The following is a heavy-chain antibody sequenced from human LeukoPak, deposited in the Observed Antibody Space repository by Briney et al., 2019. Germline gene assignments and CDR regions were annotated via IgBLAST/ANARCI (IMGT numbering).Heavy chain of an antibody. D-gene: IGHD3-22*01. Sequence: GGSLRLSCGASGFIFRSYAMSWVRQAPGKGLEWVSAISGSGGSTYYADSVKGRFTISRDNSKNTLYLQMNSLRAEDTAVYYCAKFDYYDSSGYYNKVLDAFDIWGQGTMVTVSS. CDR3: AKFDYYDSSGYYNKVLDAFDI. V-gene: IGHV3-23*01. CDR1: GFIFRSYA. J-gene: IGHJ3*02. CDR2: ISGSGGST.